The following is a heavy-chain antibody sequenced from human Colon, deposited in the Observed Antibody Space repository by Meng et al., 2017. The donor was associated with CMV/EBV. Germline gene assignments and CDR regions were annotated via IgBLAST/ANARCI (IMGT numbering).Heavy chain of an antibody. J-gene: IGHJ4*02. CDR1: GFTFSSYA. CDR3: ARDRLGDNDYVFDQ. V-gene: IGHV3-23*01. CDR2: ISGSGGST. Sequence: GESLKISCVASGFTFSSYAMHWVRQAPGKGLEWVSAISGSGGSTYYADSVKGRFTISRDNARNALYLQMSSLRDDDTAVYYCARDRLGDNDYVFDQWGQGMMVTVSS. D-gene: IGHD4/OR15-4a*01.